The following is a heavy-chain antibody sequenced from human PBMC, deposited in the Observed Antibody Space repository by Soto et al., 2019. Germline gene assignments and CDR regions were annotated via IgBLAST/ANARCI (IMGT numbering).Heavy chain of an antibody. J-gene: IGHJ6*03. CDR2: ISWNGANT. Sequence: EVQLVESGGGLAQPGTSLRLSCAGSGFNFGDHGMHWVRQRPGKGLEWVSGISWNGANTGRGESVKGRITISRDNAKMSLYFQLDSLGPEDTALYYWAKAAGRNFYGSLGYMEVWGRGTTVPVSS. CDR3: AKAAGRNFYGSLGYMEV. D-gene: IGHD3-10*01. V-gene: IGHV3-9*01. CDR1: GFNFGDHG.